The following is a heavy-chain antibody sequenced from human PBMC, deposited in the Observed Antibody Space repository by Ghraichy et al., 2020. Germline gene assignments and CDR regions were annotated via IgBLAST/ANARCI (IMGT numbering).Heavy chain of an antibody. D-gene: IGHD2-8*01. Sequence: ASVKVSCKASGYTFTSYDINWVRQATGQGLEWMGWMNPNSGNTGYAQKFQGRVTMTRNTSISTAYMELSSLRSEDTAVYYCARGLKMVYAIQPSSDYWGQGTLVTVSS. CDR3: ARGLKMVYAIQPSSDY. J-gene: IGHJ4*02. CDR1: GYTFTSYD. V-gene: IGHV1-8*01. CDR2: MNPNSGNT.